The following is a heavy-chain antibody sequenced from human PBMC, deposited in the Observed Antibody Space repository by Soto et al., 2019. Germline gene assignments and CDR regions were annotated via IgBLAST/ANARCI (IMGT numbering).Heavy chain of an antibody. CDR2: ISYDGSNK. CDR3: ARDPTAYGSGSKSHYFDY. J-gene: IGHJ4*02. CDR1: GFTFSRYA. D-gene: IGHD3-10*01. Sequence: QVQLVESGGGVVQPGRSLRLSCAASGFTFSRYAMHWVRQAPGKGLEWVAVISYDGSNKYYADSVKGRFTISRDNSKNTLYLQMNSLRAEDTAVYYCARDPTAYGSGSKSHYFDYWGQGTLVTVSS. V-gene: IGHV3-30-3*01.